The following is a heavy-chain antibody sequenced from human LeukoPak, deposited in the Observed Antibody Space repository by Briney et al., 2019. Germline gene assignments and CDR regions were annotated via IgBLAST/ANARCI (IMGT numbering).Heavy chain of an antibody. Sequence: GGSLRPSCAASGFAFSRYWMHWVRQAPGKGLVWVSDINSDGSITRYADSVKGRFTISRDNAKNTLYLQMNSLRAEDTAVYYCARGYYDFWNGMDVWGQGTTVTVSS. V-gene: IGHV3-74*01. CDR2: INSDGSIT. D-gene: IGHD3-3*01. J-gene: IGHJ6*02. CDR1: GFAFSRYW. CDR3: ARGYYDFWNGMDV.